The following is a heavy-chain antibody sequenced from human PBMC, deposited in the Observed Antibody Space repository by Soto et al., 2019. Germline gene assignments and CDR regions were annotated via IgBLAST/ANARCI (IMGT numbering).Heavy chain of an antibody. D-gene: IGHD6-13*01. Sequence: QVQLVQSGAEVKKPGASVKVSCKASGYTFTNYAFSCVRQSPGQGLEWMGWISAYNGNTNYPQKLQCRVIMTTDTSTRTAYMELRSLRSDDTAVYYCARALAAAGPFVCWAQGTLVTVSS. J-gene: IGHJ4*02. CDR1: GYTFTNYA. CDR2: ISAYNGNT. V-gene: IGHV1-18*01. CDR3: ARALAAAGPFVC.